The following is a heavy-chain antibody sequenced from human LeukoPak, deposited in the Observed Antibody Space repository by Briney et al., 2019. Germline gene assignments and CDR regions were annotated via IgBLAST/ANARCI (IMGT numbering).Heavy chain of an antibody. J-gene: IGHJ4*02. CDR1: GYSISSGYY. CDR3: ARYEPDSSGWYVSDYFDY. V-gene: IGHV4-38-2*02. Sequence: SSETLSLTCTVSGYSISSGYYWGWIRQPPGKGLEWIGSIYHSGSTYYNPSLKSRVTISVDTSKNQFSLKLSSVTAADTAVYYCARYEPDSSGWYVSDYFDYWGQGTLVTVSS. D-gene: IGHD6-19*01. CDR2: IYHSGST.